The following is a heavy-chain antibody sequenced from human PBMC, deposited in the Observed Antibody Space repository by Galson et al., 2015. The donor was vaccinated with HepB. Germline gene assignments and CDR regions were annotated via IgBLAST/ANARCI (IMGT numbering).Heavy chain of an antibody. V-gene: IGHV3-64D*06. J-gene: IGHJ4*02. CDR3: VKEGDYGAPFDY. D-gene: IGHD4-17*01. CDR2: ISSNGGST. CDR1: GFTFSSYA. Sequence: SLRLSCAASGFTFSSYAMHWVRQAPGKGLEYVSAISSNGGSTYYADSVKGRFTISRDNSKNTLYLQMSSLRAEDTAVYYCVKEGDYGAPFDYWGQGTLVTVSS.